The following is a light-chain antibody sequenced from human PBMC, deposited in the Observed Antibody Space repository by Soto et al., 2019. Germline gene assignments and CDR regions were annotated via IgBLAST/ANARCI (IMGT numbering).Light chain of an antibody. CDR3: QQYDSSPRT. V-gene: IGKV3-20*01. CDR1: QSVSSNF. J-gene: IGKJ1*01. Sequence: ENVLTQSPGTLSLSPGERATLSCRASQSVSSNFLAWSQQKPGQAPRLLIYGASNRATGIPDRFSGSGSGTDFALTISRLEPEDFAVYYCQQYDSSPRTFGQGTKVEIK. CDR2: GAS.